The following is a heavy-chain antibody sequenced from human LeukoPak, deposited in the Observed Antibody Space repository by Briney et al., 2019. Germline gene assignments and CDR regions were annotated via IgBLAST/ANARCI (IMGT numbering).Heavy chain of an antibody. D-gene: IGHD3-22*01. V-gene: IGHV3-30-3*01. CDR2: ISYDGSNK. CDR1: GFTFSSYA. Sequence: GRSLRLSCAASGFTFSSYAMHWVRQAPGKGLEWVAVISYDGSNKYYADSVKGRFSISRDNSKNTLYLQMNSLRAEDTAVYYCVKGSDSSGYYYPLGDYWGQGTLVTVSS. CDR3: VKGSDSSGYYYPLGDY. J-gene: IGHJ4*02.